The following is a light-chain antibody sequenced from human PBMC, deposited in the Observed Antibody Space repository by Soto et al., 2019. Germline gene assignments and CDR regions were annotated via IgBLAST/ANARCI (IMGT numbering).Light chain of an antibody. V-gene: IGLV2-14*01. CDR1: RSDVGGYNY. Sequence: QSALTQPASVSGSPGQSITISCTGTRSDVGGYNYVSWYQQHPGKAPKLMIYEVSNRPSGVSNRFSGSTSGNTASLTISGLQAADEADYYCSSYTSSSTRVFGTGTKVTVL. J-gene: IGLJ1*01. CDR3: SSYTSSSTRV. CDR2: EVS.